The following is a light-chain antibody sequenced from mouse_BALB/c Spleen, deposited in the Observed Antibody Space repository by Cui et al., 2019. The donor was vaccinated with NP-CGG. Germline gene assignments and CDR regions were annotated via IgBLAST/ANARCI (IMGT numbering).Light chain of an antibody. J-gene: IGLJ1*01. V-gene: IGLV1*01. Sequence: QAVVTQESALTTSPGETVTLTCRPSTGAVTTSNYPNWVQEKPDHLFTGLIGGTNNRVPGVPARFSGSLIGDKAALTITGAQTEDEAIYFCALWYSNHWVFGGGTKLTVL. CDR2: GTN. CDR1: TGAVTTSNY. CDR3: ALWYSNHWV.